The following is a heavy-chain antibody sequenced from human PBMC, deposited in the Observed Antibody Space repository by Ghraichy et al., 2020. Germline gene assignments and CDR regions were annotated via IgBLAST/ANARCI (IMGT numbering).Heavy chain of an antibody. J-gene: IGHJ3*02. Sequence: GGSLRLSCAASGFTFSSYAMSWVRQAPGKGLEWVSAISGSGGSTYYADSVKGRFTISRDNSKNTLYLQMNSLRAEDTAVYYCATPKSVLRYFDWLYAFDIWGQGTMVTVSS. V-gene: IGHV3-23*01. CDR3: ATPKSVLRYFDWLYAFDI. D-gene: IGHD3-9*01. CDR1: GFTFSSYA. CDR2: ISGSGGST.